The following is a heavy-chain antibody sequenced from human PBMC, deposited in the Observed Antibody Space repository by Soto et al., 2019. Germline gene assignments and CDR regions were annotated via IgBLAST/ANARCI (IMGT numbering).Heavy chain of an antibody. D-gene: IGHD3-10*01. V-gene: IGHV3-21*01. CDR1: GFTFSSYS. CDR2: ISSSSSYI. J-gene: IGHJ6*02. CDR3: ARNMVRGQFGMDV. Sequence: EVQLVESGGGLVKPGGSLRLSCAASGFTFSSYSMNWVRQAPGKGLEWVSSISSSSSYIYYADSVKGRFTISRDNAKNSLYLQMNSLRAEDTAVYYCARNMVRGQFGMDVWGQGTTVTVSS.